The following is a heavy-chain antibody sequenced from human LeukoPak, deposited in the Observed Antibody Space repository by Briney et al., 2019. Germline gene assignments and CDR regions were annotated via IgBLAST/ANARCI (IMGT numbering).Heavy chain of an antibody. Sequence: SETLSLTCTVSGGSISSSSYYWGWIRQPPGKGLEWIGEINHSGSTNYNPSLKSRVTISVDTSKNQFSLKLSSVTAADTAVYYCARGPIMAVAGRRELKYWGQGTLVTVSS. V-gene: IGHV4-39*07. CDR1: GGSISSSSYY. CDR3: ARGPIMAVAGRRELKY. J-gene: IGHJ4*02. CDR2: INHSGST. D-gene: IGHD6-19*01.